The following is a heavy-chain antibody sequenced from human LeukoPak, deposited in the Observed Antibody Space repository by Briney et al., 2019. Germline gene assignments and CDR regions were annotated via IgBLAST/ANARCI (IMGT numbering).Heavy chain of an antibody. CDR3: ARDRYGSGRGGMDV. V-gene: IGHV3-30-3*01. CDR2: ISYDGSNK. CDR1: GFPFSAYA. Sequence: GRSLRLSCAASGFPFSAYAMHWVRQAPGTGLEWVTLISYDGSNKFYADSVKGRFTISRDNSKNTLHLQMNSLRGEDTAAYYCARDRYGSGRGGMDVWGQGTTVTVSS. D-gene: IGHD3-10*01. J-gene: IGHJ6*02.